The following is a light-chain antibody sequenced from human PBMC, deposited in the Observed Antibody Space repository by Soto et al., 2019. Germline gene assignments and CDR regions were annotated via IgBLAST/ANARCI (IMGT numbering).Light chain of an antibody. CDR1: QSVSSSY. CDR2: GAS. V-gene: IGKV3-20*01. Sequence: IVLTQSPGPLSLSPGERATLSCRASQSVSSSYLAWYQQKPGQAPRLLIYGASSRATGIPDRFSGSGSGTDFTLTISILEPEDFAVYYCQQYGSSPPWTFGQGTNVEIK. J-gene: IGKJ1*01. CDR3: QQYGSSPPWT.